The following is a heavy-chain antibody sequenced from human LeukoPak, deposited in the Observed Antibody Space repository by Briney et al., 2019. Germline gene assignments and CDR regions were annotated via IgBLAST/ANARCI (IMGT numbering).Heavy chain of an antibody. J-gene: IGHJ6*02. V-gene: IGHV1-18*01. CDR1: GYTFTSYG. CDR3: ARDSFDMVRGVIIREGMDV. CDR2: ISAYNGNT. Sequence: ASVKVSFKASGYTFTSYGISWVRQAPGQGLEGMGWISAYNGNTNYAQKLQGRVTMTTDTSTSTDYMELRNLRSDDTAVYYCARDSFDMVRGVIIREGMDVWGQGTTATVSS. D-gene: IGHD3-10*01.